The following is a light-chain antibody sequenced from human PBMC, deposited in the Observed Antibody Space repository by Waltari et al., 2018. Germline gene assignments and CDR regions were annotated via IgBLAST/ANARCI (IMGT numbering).Light chain of an antibody. CDR2: AAS. CDR1: QGISDY. Sequence: IQLTLSPSSLSASVGDRVTITCRASQGISDYLAWYQQKPGKAPKLLIYAASTLQRGVPSRLSGSGSVTDFTLTISSLQPEDFVTYYCQLLKSAQWRFGQGTKVEIK. CDR3: QLLKSAQWR. V-gene: IGKV1-9*01. J-gene: IGKJ1*01.